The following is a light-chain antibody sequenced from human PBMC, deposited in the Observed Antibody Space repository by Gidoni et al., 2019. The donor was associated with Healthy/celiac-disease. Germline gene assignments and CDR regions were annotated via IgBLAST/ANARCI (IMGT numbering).Light chain of an antibody. CDR3: QQRSNWLPLT. V-gene: IGKV3-11*01. Sequence: IVLTQSPATLSLFPGERATLSCRASQSVSSYLAWYQQKPGQAPRLLIYDASNRATGIPARFSGSGSGTDFTLTISSLEPEDFAVYYCQQRSNWLPLTFGGGTKVEIK. J-gene: IGKJ4*01. CDR1: QSVSSY. CDR2: DAS.